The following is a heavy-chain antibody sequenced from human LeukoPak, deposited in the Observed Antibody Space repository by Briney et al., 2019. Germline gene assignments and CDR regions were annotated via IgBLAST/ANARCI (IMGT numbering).Heavy chain of an antibody. CDR1: DGSISSYY. CDR2: IYYSGST. D-gene: IGHD3-3*01. V-gene: IGHV4-59*01. Sequence: ASETLSLTCTVSDGSISSYYWSWIRQPPGKGLEWIGYIYYSGSTNYNPSLKSRVTISVDTSKNQFSLKLSSVTAADTAVYYCARDNPPDYDFWSGQKGGWFDPWGQGTLVTVSS. J-gene: IGHJ5*02. CDR3: ARDNPPDYDFWSGQKGGWFDP.